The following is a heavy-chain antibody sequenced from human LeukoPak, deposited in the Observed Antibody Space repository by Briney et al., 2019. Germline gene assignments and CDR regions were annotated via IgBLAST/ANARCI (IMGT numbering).Heavy chain of an antibody. CDR1: GFTFSSYA. CDR2: ISGSGGST. D-gene: IGHD6-19*01. V-gene: IGHV3-23*01. Sequence: GGSLRLSCAASGFTFSSYAMSWVRQAPGKGLEWVSAISGSGGSTYYADSVKGRFTISRDNSKNTLYLQMNSLRAEDTAVYYCAKALHSSGWYCLGNWGQGTLVTVSS. CDR3: AKALHSSGWYCLGN. J-gene: IGHJ4*02.